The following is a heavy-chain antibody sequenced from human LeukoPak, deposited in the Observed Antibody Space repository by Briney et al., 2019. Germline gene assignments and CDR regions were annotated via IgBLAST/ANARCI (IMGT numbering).Heavy chain of an antibody. CDR1: GFTFSDYY. J-gene: IGHJ5*02. CDR3: ARAREGLRWTPDL. D-gene: IGHD4-23*01. CDR2: ISSSGSTI. V-gene: IGHV3-11*01. Sequence: GGSLRLSCAASGFTFSDYYMSWIRQAPGKGLEWVSYISSSGSTIYYADSVKGRFTISRDNAKNSLYLQMSSLRAEDTAVYYCARAREGLRWTPDLWGQGTLVTVSS.